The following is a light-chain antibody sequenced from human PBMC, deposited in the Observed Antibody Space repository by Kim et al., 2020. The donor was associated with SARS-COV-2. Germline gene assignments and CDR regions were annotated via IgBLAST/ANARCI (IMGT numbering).Light chain of an antibody. CDR2: WAS. CDR1: QSVLHSPNCKNY. J-gene: IGKJ2*01. CDR3: QQYYSAPFT. V-gene: IGKV4-1*01. Sequence: DIVMTQSPDSLAVSLGERATINCKSSQSVLHSPNCKNYLGWYQQKSGQPPKLLIYWASTRESGVPDRFSGSGSGTDFTLTISSLQAEDVAVYYCQQYYSAPFTFGQGTKLEI.